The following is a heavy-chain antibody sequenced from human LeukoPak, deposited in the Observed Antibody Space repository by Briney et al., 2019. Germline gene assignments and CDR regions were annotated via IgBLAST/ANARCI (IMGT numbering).Heavy chain of an antibody. D-gene: IGHD4-17*01. CDR2: INHSGST. CDR3: ARGFWLTTVTAWCYGMDV. V-gene: IGHV4-34*01. Sequence: SETLSLTCAVYGGSFSGYYWSWIRQPPGKGLEWIGEINHSGSTNYNPSLKSRVTISVDTSKNQFSLKLSSVTAADTAVYYCARGFWLTTVTAWCYGMDVWGKGTTVTVSS. CDR1: GGSFSGYY. J-gene: IGHJ6*04.